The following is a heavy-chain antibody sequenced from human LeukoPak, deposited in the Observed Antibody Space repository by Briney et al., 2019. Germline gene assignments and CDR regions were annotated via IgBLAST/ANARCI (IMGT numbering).Heavy chain of an antibody. Sequence: ASVKVSCKASGYTFTSYGISWVRQAPGQGLEWMGWISAYNGNTNYAQKLQGRVTMTTDTSTGTAYMELRSLRSDDTAVYYCARPTRWLVQGDAFDIWGQGTMVTVSS. CDR3: ARPTRWLVQGDAFDI. D-gene: IGHD6-19*01. J-gene: IGHJ3*02. CDR2: ISAYNGNT. V-gene: IGHV1-18*01. CDR1: GYTFTSYG.